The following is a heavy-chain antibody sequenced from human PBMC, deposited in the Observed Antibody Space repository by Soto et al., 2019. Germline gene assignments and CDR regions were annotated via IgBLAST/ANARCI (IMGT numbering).Heavy chain of an antibody. Sequence: GGSLRLSCTASGFTFSNYAINWVRLAPGKRLEWVSSVIGSGVNVFYADSVKGRFTISRDNSKNTVYLEMNSPRADDTAEYFCAKGSAFECKGAICYPFDHWGRGTLVTVSS. J-gene: IGHJ4*02. D-gene: IGHD3-10*01. CDR2: VIGSGVNV. CDR3: AKGSAFECKGAICYPFDH. CDR1: GFTFSNYA. V-gene: IGHV3-23*01.